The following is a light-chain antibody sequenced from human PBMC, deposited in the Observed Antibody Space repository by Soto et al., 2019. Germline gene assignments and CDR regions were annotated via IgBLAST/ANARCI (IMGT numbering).Light chain of an antibody. CDR2: VAS. V-gene: IGKV3-20*01. Sequence: EMVLTESPGTLSLPPGERATLSCRASQSVSSMNLAWYRQAPGQTPRLLIYVASIMATGITDRFTGSGSGTDCTLTISTLEPEDSAVYYGQRYGDSPPAYSYGQGTKLVIK. J-gene: IGKJ2*01. CDR3: QRYGDSPPAYS. CDR1: QSVSSMN.